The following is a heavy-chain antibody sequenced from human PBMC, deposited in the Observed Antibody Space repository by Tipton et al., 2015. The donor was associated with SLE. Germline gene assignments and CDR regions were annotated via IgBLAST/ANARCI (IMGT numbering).Heavy chain of an antibody. D-gene: IGHD2-15*01. J-gene: IGHJ4*02. CDR1: GGSIRTSAYY. CDR2: IYYTGSP. V-gene: IGHV4-39*01. CDR3: ARQVAGVARDYFDY. Sequence: GLVKPSETLSLTCTVSGGSIRTSAYYWGWIRQPPGKGLEWIGSIYYTGSPYYNPSLMSRVTVSVDTSLNQFSLRLSSVTAADTAVYYCARQVAGVARDYFDYWGQGTLVTVSS.